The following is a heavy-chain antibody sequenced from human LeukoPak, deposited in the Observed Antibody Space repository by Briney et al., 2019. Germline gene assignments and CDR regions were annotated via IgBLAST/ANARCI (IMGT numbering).Heavy chain of an antibody. Sequence: SETLSLTCTVSGGSISGSTYYWAWIRQPPGKGMEWIGSIYYSGSTYYNPSLKSRVTISVDTSKNQFSLKLSSVTAADTAVYYCARGGYSYLEGMDVWGQGTTVTVSS. CDR2: IYYSGST. CDR3: ARGGYSYLEGMDV. D-gene: IGHD5-18*01. V-gene: IGHV4-39*01. J-gene: IGHJ6*02. CDR1: GGSISGSTYY.